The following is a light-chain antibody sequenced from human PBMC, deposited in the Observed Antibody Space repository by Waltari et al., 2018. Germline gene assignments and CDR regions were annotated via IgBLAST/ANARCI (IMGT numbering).Light chain of an antibody. V-gene: IGKV4-1*01. J-gene: IGKJ3*01. CDR3: QQYYSTPFT. Sequence: DVVVTQPPDSLALSLGERAPINCKSSQSLLYNSERDNYLSLYHEKPGQPPTLLIYWASTRASGVPDRFSGSGSGTDFTLTISSLQAEDVAVYYCQQYYSTPFTCGPGTKVDIK. CDR1: QSLLYNSERDNY. CDR2: WAS.